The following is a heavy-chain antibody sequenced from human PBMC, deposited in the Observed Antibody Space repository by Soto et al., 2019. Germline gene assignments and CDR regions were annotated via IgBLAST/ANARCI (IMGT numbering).Heavy chain of an antibody. CDR2: IYSGGST. D-gene: IGHD5-18*01. CDR3: ARAHSFTAYYFDY. Sequence: EVQLVESGGGLIQPGGSLRLSCAASGFTVSSNYMSWVRQAPGKGLEWVSVIYSGGSTYYADSVKGRFTISRDNSKNTLYLQMNSLRAEDTAVYYCARAHSFTAYYFDYWGQGTLVTVSS. J-gene: IGHJ4*02. CDR1: GFTVSSNY. V-gene: IGHV3-53*01.